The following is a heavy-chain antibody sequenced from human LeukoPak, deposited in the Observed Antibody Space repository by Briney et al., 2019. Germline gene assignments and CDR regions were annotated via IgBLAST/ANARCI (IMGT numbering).Heavy chain of an antibody. Sequence: PSETLSLTCTVSGGSISSYYWSWIRQPPGKGLEWIGYIYHSGSTYYNPSLKSRVTISVDRSKNQFSLKLSSVTAADTAVYYCAREVIVVVQGWFDPWGQGTLVTVSS. D-gene: IGHD2-2*01. CDR1: GGSISSYY. CDR2: IYHSGST. V-gene: IGHV4-59*12. J-gene: IGHJ5*02. CDR3: AREVIVVVQGWFDP.